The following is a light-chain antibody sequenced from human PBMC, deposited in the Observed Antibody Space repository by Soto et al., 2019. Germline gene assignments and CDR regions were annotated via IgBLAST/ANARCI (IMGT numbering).Light chain of an antibody. CDR3: QNYNSYSEA. V-gene: IGKV1-5*03. CDR2: KAS. J-gene: IGKJ1*01. Sequence: DIQMTQSPSTLSGSVGERVTVTWRASQTISSWLAWYQQKPGKAPKLLIYKASTLKSGVPSRFSGSGSGTEFTLTISGLQPDDFATYYCQNYNSYSEAFGQGTKGAIK. CDR1: QTISSW.